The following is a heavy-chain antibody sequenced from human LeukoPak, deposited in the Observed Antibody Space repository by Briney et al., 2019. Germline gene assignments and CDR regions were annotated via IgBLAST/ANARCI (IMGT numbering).Heavy chain of an antibody. J-gene: IGHJ4*02. CDR2: IYTSGST. D-gene: IGHD3-3*01. Sequence: SETLSLTCTVSGGSISSGSYYWSWIRQPAGKGLEWIGRIYTSGSTNYNPSLKSRVTISVDTSKNQFSLKLSSVTAADTAVYYCARSTQGVFWSGYYFDYWGQGTLVTVSS. CDR1: GGSISSGSYY. CDR3: ARSTQGVFWSGYYFDY. V-gene: IGHV4-61*02.